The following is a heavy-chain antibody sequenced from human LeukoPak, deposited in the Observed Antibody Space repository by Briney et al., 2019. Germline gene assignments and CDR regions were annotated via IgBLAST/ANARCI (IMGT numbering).Heavy chain of an antibody. CDR2: IYYSGST. CDR1: GGSISSSSYC. D-gene: IGHD6-13*01. V-gene: IGHV4-39*07. CDR3: ARDWEGIGNDY. Sequence: NPSETLSLTCTVSGGSISSSSYCWGWIRQPPGKGLEWIGSIYYSGSTYYNPSLKSRVTISVDTSKNQFSLKLSSVTAADTAVYYCARDWEGIGNDYWGQGTLVTVSS. J-gene: IGHJ4*02.